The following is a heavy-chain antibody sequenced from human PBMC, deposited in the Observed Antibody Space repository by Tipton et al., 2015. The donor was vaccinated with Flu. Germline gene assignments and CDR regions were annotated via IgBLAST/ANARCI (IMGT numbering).Heavy chain of an antibody. CDR3: AREGGSDSWYDFQH. Sequence: GLVKPSETLSLFCNVSGGSLSSYYWSWIRQPAGKGLEWIGRIYTSGSTKYNPSLKSRLTMSVDTSKNQFSLKLSSVTAADTAVYYCAREGGSDSWYDFQHWGPGTLVTVSS. D-gene: IGHD2-15*01. CDR2: IYTSGST. CDR1: GGSLSSYY. J-gene: IGHJ1*01. V-gene: IGHV4-4*07.